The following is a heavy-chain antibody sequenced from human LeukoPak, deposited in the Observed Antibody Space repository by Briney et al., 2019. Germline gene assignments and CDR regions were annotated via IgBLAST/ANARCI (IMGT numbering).Heavy chain of an antibody. J-gene: IGHJ4*02. CDR3: ARGLHIVVVPAATTFDY. V-gene: IGHV1-2*02. D-gene: IGHD2-2*01. CDR1: GYTFTGYY. Sequence: VASVKVSCKASGYTFTGYYMHWVRQAPGQGLEGMGWINPNRGGTNYAQKFQGRVTMTRDTSISTAYMELSRLRSDDTAVYYCARGLHIVVVPAATTFDYWGQGTLVTVSS. CDR2: INPNRGGT.